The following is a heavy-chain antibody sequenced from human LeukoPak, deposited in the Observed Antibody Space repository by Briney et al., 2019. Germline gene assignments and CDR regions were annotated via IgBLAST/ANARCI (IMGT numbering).Heavy chain of an antibody. CDR3: ARGGPRLLTSYIFDY. J-gene: IGHJ4*02. V-gene: IGHV3-7*01. D-gene: IGHD3-16*01. CDR1: GSTFSRYW. Sequence: GGSLRLSCAASGSTFSRYWMSWVRQAPGKGLEWVANIKQDGSEKYYADSVKGRFTISRDNAKNSLYVQLNSLRAEDTAVYYCARGGPRLLTSYIFDYWGQGTLVTVSS. CDR2: IKQDGSEK.